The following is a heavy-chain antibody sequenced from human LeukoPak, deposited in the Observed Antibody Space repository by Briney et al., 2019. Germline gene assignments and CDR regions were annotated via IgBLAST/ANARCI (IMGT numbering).Heavy chain of an antibody. CDR1: GDSIGSGSFY. CDR3: ARDKWEPRYAFDI. CDR2: VSSSGRT. J-gene: IGHJ3*02. Sequence: SETLSLTCTVSGDSIGSGSFYWSWIRQAAGKGLEWIGRVSSSGRTTYNLSLKSRLTISVDKSKTQFSLKLSSVTAADTAVYYCARDKWEPRYAFDIWGQGTMVTVSS. D-gene: IGHD1-26*01. V-gene: IGHV4-61*02.